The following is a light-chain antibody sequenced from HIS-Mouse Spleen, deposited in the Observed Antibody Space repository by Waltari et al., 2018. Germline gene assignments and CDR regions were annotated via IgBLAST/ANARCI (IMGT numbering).Light chain of an antibody. J-gene: IGKJ2*01. CDR3: MQGTHWPIT. CDR1: QSLVHSDGNTY. Sequence: VVMTQSPLSLPVTLGQPASISCRSSQSLVHSDGNTYLNWFQQMPGQSPRRLIYKVSNRDSGVPDRFSGSGSGTDFTRKISRVEAEDVGVYYCMQGTHWPITFGQGTKLEIK. CDR2: KVS. V-gene: IGKV2-30*02.